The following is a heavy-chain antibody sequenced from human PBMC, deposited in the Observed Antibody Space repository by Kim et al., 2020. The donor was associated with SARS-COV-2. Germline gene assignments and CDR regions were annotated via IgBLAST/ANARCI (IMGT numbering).Heavy chain of an antibody. Sequence: GGSLRLSCEASGINVSGSYMTWVRQAPGKGLQWVSVIYSDNATFYADSVKGRFTISRAISKNTLYLQMNGLRAEDTAVYWCTKGSFKQLYQYYYMDVWG. CDR2: IYSDNAT. D-gene: IGHD2-2*01. CDR3: TKGSFKQLYQYYYMDV. J-gene: IGHJ6*03. CDR1: GINVSGSY. V-gene: IGHV3-53*01.